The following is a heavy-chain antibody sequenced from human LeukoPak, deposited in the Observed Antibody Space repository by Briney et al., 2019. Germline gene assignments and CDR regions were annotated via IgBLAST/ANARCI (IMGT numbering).Heavy chain of an antibody. CDR1: GGSFSGYY. J-gene: IGHJ6*04. V-gene: IGHV4-34*01. CDR2: INHSGST. D-gene: IGHD3-10*01. Sequence: PSETLSFTCAVYGGSFSGYYWSWIRQPPGKGLEWIGEINHSGSTNYNPSLKSRVTISVDTSKNQFSLKLSSVTAADTAVYYCARGSYYGSGSYYNRQYYYYGMDVWGKGTTVNVSS. CDR3: ARGSYYGSGSYYNRQYYYYGMDV.